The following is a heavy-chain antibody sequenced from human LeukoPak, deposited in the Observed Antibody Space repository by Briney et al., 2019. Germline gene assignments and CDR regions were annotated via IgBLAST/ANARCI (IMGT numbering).Heavy chain of an antibody. V-gene: IGHV4-59*08. CDR3: SKHGGSWTFDY. CDR1: GVSISTYY. Sequence: SETLSLTCTVSGVSISTYYWSWIRQPPGEGVERIGYLYDSGSTNYNPSLKSRVTISVDTSKNQFSLKLSSVTAADTAMYYCSKHGGSWTFDYWGQGTLVTVSS. CDR2: LYDSGST. D-gene: IGHD6-13*01. J-gene: IGHJ4*02.